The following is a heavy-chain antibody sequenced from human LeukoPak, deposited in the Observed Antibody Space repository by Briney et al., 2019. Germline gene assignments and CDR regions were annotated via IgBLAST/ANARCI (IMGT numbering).Heavy chain of an antibody. D-gene: IGHD5-18*01. CDR1: GYTFTSYD. V-gene: IGHV1-8*03. CDR2: MNPNSGNT. J-gene: IGHJ4*02. Sequence: ASVKVSCKASGYTFTSYDINWVRQATGQGLEWMGWMNPNSGNTGYAQKFQGRVTITRNTSISTAYMELSSLRSEDTAVYYCAIGSWIQLWLFDYWGQGTLVTVSS. CDR3: AIGSWIQLWLFDY.